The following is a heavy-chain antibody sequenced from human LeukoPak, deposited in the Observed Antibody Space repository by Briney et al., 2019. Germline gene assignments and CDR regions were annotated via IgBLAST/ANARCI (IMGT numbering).Heavy chain of an antibody. CDR3: ARNPVTTKYFDY. D-gene: IGHD4-17*01. Sequence: ASVKLSCKASGYTFSDHYIHWVRQAPGQGLEWMGSINSNSGDTNYVQSFQGRVTMTRDTSVSTAYMELSSLRSDDTAVYYCARNPVTTKYFDYWGQGTLVTVSS. V-gene: IGHV1-2*02. J-gene: IGHJ4*02. CDR1: GYTFSDHY. CDR2: INSNSGDT.